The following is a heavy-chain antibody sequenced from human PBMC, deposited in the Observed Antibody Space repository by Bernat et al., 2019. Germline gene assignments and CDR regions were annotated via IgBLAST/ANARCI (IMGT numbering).Heavy chain of an antibody. V-gene: IGHV3-21*01. D-gene: IGHD3-3*01. CDR2: ISTSSSYI. CDR1: GFTFSSYS. Sequence: EVKLGEYGGGLVKPGGSLRLSCAASGFTFSSYSMNWVRQAPGKGLEWVSSISTSSSYIYYADSVKGRFTISRDNAKNSLYLQMNSLRAEDTAVDYCARGSTSCITIFGVVIIKGFDYWGQGTLVTVSS. CDR3: ARGSTSCITIFGVVIIKGFDY. J-gene: IGHJ4*02.